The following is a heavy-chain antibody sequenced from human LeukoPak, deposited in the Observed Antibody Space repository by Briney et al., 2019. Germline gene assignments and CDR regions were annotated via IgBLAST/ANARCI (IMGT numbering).Heavy chain of an antibody. CDR1: GFTFSSYG. D-gene: IGHD1-26*01. J-gene: IGHJ3*01. CDR3: AKRAGSGSAYADFDV. CDR2: ISGSGAIT. V-gene: IGHV3-23*01. Sequence: GGSLRLSCAASGFTFSSYGMHWVRQAPGKGLEWISGISGSGAITYYGDSVKGRFTVSRDNSKNTLYLQMNSLRAEDTAVYHCAKRAGSGSAYADFDVWGQGTTVTVSS.